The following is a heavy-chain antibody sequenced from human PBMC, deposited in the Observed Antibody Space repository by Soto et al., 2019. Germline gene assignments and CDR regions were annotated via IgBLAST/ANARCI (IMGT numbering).Heavy chain of an antibody. D-gene: IGHD3-22*01. CDR1: GDSFSNHY. J-gene: IGHJ5*01. Sequence: LPETLSLTCTISGDSFSNHYWTWIRQSPGKGLEWIGYIFHSGITDYNPSVKSRVTISIDKSRNLFFLNLTSVTAADTAVYYCARDRYSYDSRGYYRTLDSWGQGTLVTVSS. CDR2: IFHSGIT. V-gene: IGHV4-59*11. CDR3: ARDRYSYDSRGYYRTLDS.